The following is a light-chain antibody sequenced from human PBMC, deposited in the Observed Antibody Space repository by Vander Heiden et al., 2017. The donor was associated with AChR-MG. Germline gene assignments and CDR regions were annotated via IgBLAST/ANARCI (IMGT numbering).Light chain of an antibody. CDR3: QQRSDWPPFT. Sequence: PGETATLSCRASQGVGDYSAWYQQKPGRPPRLLIYDASHRASGIPARFSGSGSGTDFTLTISSLEPEDFAVYYCQQRSDWPPFTFGPGTTVEVK. CDR1: QGVGDY. J-gene: IGKJ3*01. V-gene: IGKV3-11*01. CDR2: DAS.